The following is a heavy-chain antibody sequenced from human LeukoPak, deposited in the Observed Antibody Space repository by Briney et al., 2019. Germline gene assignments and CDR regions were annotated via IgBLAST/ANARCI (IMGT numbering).Heavy chain of an antibody. J-gene: IGHJ4*02. CDR2: INPNSGGT. V-gene: IGHV1-2*04. CDR3: ARANALYCSSTTCLFDY. D-gene: IGHD2-2*01. CDR1: GYTFTGYY. Sequence: ASVKVSCKASGYTFTGYYMHWVRRAPGQGLEWMGWINPNSGGTYSAQKFQGWVTMTRDTSISTAYMELSRLTSDHTAVYYCARANALYCSSTTCLFDYWGQGTLVTVSS.